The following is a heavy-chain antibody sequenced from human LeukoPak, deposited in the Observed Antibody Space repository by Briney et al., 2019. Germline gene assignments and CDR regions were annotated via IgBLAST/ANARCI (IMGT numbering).Heavy chain of an antibody. D-gene: IGHD3-10*01. CDR2: ITSRGTHI. J-gene: IGHJ4*02. V-gene: IGHV3-21*01. Sequence: PGGSLRLSCATSGFTFNNYNMNWVRQAPGRALEWVSSITSRGTHIFYADSVKGRFTISRDNAKNSLYLQMNSLRAEDTAVYYCAREKSAMVRGVIITSYYFDYWGQGTLVTVSS. CDR1: GFTFNNYN. CDR3: AREKSAMVRGVIITSYYFDY.